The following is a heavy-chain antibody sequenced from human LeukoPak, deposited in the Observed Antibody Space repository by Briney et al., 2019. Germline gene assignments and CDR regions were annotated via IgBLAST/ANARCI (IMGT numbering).Heavy chain of an antibody. D-gene: IGHD1-1*01. Sequence: PSETLSLTCAVSGYSISSGYYWGWIRQPPGKGLEWIGSIYHSGSTYYNPSLKSRVTISVDTSKNQFSLKLSSVTAADTAVYYCARVQLERLERAFDIWGQGTMVTVSS. CDR1: GYSISSGYY. V-gene: IGHV4-38-2*01. J-gene: IGHJ3*02. CDR3: ARVQLERLERAFDI. CDR2: IYHSGST.